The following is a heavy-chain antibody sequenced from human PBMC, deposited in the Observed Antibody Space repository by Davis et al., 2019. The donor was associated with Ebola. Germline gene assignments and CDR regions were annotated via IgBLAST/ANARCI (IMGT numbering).Heavy chain of an antibody. CDR2: ISWNSGSI. CDR3: AKVGVGAPSGFQH. V-gene: IGHV3-9*01. CDR1: GFTFDDYA. Sequence: SLKISCAASGFTFDDYAMHWVRQAPGKGLEWVSGISWNSGSIGYADSVKGRFTISRDNAKNSLYLQMNSLRAEDTALYYCAKVGVGAPSGFQHWGQGTLVTVSS. D-gene: IGHD1-26*01. J-gene: IGHJ1*01.